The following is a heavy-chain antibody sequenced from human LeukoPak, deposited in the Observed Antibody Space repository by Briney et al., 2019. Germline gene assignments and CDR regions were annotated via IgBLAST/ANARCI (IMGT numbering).Heavy chain of an antibody. Sequence: ASVKVSCKASGYTFTSYGISWVRQAPGQGLEWMGWISAYNGNTNYAQKLQGRVTMTTDTSTSTACMELRSLRSDDTAVYYCARDEDGGKIDYWGQGTLVTVSS. CDR1: GYTFTSYG. CDR3: ARDEDGGKIDY. J-gene: IGHJ4*02. D-gene: IGHD4-23*01. CDR2: ISAYNGNT. V-gene: IGHV1-18*01.